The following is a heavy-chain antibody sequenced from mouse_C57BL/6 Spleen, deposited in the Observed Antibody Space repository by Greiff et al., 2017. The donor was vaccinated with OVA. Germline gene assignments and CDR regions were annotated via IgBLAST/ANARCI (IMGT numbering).Heavy chain of an antibody. Sequence: EVQLQESEGGLVQPGSSMKLSCTASGFTFSDYYMAWVRQVPEKGLEWVANINYDGSSTYYLDSLKSRFIISRDNAKNILYLQMSSLKSEDTATYYCAREGDYYYGSSYGWYFDVWGTGTTVTVSS. CDR3: AREGDYYYGSSYGWYFDV. CDR2: INYDGSST. CDR1: GFTFSDYY. V-gene: IGHV5-16*01. J-gene: IGHJ1*03. D-gene: IGHD1-1*01.